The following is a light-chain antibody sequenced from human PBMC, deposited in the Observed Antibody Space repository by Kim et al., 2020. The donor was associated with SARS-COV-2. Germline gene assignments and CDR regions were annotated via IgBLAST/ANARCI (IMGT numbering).Light chain of an antibody. CDR2: DAS. J-gene: IGKJ2*01. CDR1: ESVSSY. Sequence: PGERATLYCRASESVSSYLAWYQQKPGQAPRLLVYDASNRATGIPARFSGSGSGTDFTLTISSLEPEDFAVYYCQQRTNWPPMYTFGQGTKLEI. V-gene: IGKV3-11*01. CDR3: QQRTNWPPMYT.